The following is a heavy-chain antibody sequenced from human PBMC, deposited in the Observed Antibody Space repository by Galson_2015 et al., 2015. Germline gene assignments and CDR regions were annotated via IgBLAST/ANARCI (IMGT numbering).Heavy chain of an antibody. CDR2: IYSGGST. CDR1: GFTVSSNY. D-gene: IGHD2-2*01. Sequence: SMRLSCAASGFTVSSNYMSWVRQAPGEGLEWVSVIYSGGSTYYAASVKGRFPISRDKSKHTLYLKMNSLRAEDTAVYYCARAPRYCSSTSCYPWAPDYGMDVWGQGTTVTVSS. V-gene: IGHV3-53*01. J-gene: IGHJ6*02. CDR3: ARAPRYCSSTSCYPWAPDYGMDV.